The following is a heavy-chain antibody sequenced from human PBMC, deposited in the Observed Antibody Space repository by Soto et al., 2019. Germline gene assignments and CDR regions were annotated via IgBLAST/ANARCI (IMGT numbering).Heavy chain of an antibody. CDR1: GGSISSYY. CDR2: IYYSGST. J-gene: IGHJ4*02. D-gene: IGHD1-1*01. CDR3: ARDRGTTGRVFDY. Sequence: SETLSLTCTVSGGSISSYYWSWIRQPPGKGLEWIGYIYYSGSTNYNPSLKSRVTISVDTSKNQFSLKLSSVTAADTAVYYCARDRGTTGRVFDYWGQGTLVTVSS. V-gene: IGHV4-59*01.